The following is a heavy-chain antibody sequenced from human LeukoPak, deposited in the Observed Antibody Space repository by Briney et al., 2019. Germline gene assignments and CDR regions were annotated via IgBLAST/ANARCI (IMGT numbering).Heavy chain of an antibody. CDR3: ARHGKGLKRETNWFDP. D-gene: IGHD3/OR15-3a*01. J-gene: IGHJ5*02. V-gene: IGHV4-39*01. CDR2: IYDSGSQ. CDR1: GRSISRRSYY. Sequence: SDTLSLTCTVSGRSISRRSYYWGWIRRPPGKGEEWYVSIYDSGSQYYTPSLKSRVSISVEEPKHQFSLKLSPVTAADTAVYYCARHGKGLKRETNWFDPWGQGTLVTVSS.